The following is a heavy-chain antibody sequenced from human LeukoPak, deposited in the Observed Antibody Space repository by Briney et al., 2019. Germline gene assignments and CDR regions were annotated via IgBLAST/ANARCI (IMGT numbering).Heavy chain of an antibody. CDR2: INHSGST. D-gene: IGHD4/OR15-4a*01. CDR3: ARERSVLYYYYGMDG. CDR1: GGSFSGYY. J-gene: IGHJ6*02. V-gene: IGHV4-34*01. Sequence: SETLSLTCAVYGGSFSGYYWSWIRQPPGKGLEWIGEINHSGSTNYNPSLKSRVTISVDTSKNQFSLKLSSVTAADTAVYYCARERSVLYYYYGMDGWGQGTTVTVSS.